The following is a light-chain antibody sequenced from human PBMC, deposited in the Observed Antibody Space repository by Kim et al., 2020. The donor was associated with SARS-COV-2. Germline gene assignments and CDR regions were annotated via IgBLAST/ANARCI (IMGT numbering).Light chain of an antibody. V-gene: IGKV1-6*01. CDR2: AS. J-gene: IGKJ2*01. Sequence: AIQMTQSPSSLSASVGDRVTITCRASQGIRNDLGWYQQKPGKAPKLLIYASSLQSGVPSRFSGSGSGTDFTLTISSLRPEDFATYYCLQDYSYPYTFGQGTKLEIK. CDR3: LQDYSYPYT. CDR1: QGIRND.